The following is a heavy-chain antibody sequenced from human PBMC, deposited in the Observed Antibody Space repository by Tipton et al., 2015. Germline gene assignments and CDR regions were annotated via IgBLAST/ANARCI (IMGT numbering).Heavy chain of an antibody. CDR1: ASTFTGYY. J-gene: IGHJ4*02. V-gene: IGHV1-2*02. CDR3: TSDPGDLDTFDY. D-gene: IGHD7-27*01. Sequence: QSGPEVKKPGASVRVSCKTSASTFTGYYIHWVRQAPGQGLEWMGWIYSYSGDTNYAQKFQGRVTMTRDTSISTAYMELSSPRSDDAAIYYCTSDPGDLDTFDYWGQGTLVTVSS. CDR2: IYSYSGDT.